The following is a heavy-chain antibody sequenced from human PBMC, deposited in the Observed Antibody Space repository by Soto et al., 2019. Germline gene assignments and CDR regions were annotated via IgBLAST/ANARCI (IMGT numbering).Heavy chain of an antibody. CDR2: IDPSDSYT. J-gene: IGHJ6*02. D-gene: IGHD3-3*01. Sequence: GESLKISCKGSGYSFTSYWISWVRQMPGKGLEWMGRIDPSDSYTNYSPSFQGHVTISADKSISTAYLQWSSLKASDTAMYYCAITTIFGVVTYYYYGMDVWGQGNTVTVSS. V-gene: IGHV5-10-1*01. CDR1: GYSFTSYW. CDR3: AITTIFGVVTYYYYGMDV.